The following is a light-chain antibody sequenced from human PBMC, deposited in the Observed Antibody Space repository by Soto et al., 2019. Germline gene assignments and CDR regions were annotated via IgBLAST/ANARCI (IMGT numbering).Light chain of an antibody. CDR1: QTISSNY. V-gene: IGKV3-20*01. J-gene: IGKJ5*01. CDR3: QHHGSSPPIT. Sequence: IVLTQSPGTLSLSPGERAALTCRAIQTISSNYLAWYQQRLGQAPRLLIYGASSRATGIPDRFSGSGSGTDFTLTISRLEPEDFAVYYCQHHGSSPPITFGQGTRLEI. CDR2: GAS.